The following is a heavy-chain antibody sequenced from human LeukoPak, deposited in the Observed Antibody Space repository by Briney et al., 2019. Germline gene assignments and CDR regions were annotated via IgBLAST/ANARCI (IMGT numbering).Heavy chain of an antibody. Sequence: GPLRLSCAASGFIFSSYGMYWVRQAPGKGLEWVAVIWHDGSAEFYADSVKGRFSIPRDDSKNTLYLQMNSLRAEDTALYYCAKDNRGGWSGYFDYWGQGTLVTVSS. D-gene: IGHD6-19*01. CDR3: AKDNRGGWSGYFDY. CDR2: IWHDGSAE. J-gene: IGHJ4*02. V-gene: IGHV3-33*06. CDR1: GFIFSSYG.